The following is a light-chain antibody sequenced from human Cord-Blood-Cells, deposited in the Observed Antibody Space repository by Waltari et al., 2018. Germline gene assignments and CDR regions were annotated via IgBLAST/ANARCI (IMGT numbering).Light chain of an antibody. CDR2: DAS. CDR3: QQYNSWT. Sequence: DIQITHSPSTLSASVGDRLTITCRASQSISSWLAWYQQKPGKAPKLLIYDASSLESGVPSRFSGSGSGTEFTLTISSLQPDDFATYYCQQYNSWTFGQGTKVEIK. CDR1: QSISSW. J-gene: IGKJ1*01. V-gene: IGKV1-5*01.